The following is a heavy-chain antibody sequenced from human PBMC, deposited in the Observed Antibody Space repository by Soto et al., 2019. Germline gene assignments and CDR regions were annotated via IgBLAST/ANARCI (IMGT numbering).Heavy chain of an antibody. Sequence: ASVKVACNASGYMVVTYGIIWVRQAPGQGLEWMGWISAYNGNTKYAQNIQGRVTMTTDASTSTAYMEMRSLRSDDTAVYYCARDLDGSGSYSTDYWGPGTLVTVSS. D-gene: IGHD3-10*01. V-gene: IGHV1-18*01. CDR3: ARDLDGSGSYSTDY. J-gene: IGHJ4*02. CDR2: ISAYNGNT. CDR1: GYMVVTYG.